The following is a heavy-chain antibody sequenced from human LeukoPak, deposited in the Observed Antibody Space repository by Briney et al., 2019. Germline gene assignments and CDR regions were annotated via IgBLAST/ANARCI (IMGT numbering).Heavy chain of an antibody. CDR1: GGSISSYY. D-gene: IGHD3-22*01. Sequence: PSETLSLTCTVSGGSISSYYWSWIRQPPGKGLEWIGYIYYSRSTNYNPSLKSRVTISVDTSKNQFSLKLSSVTAADTAVYYCARDRNYYDSSGCGYYYYYYMDVWGKGTTVTVSS. CDR2: IYYSRST. CDR3: ARDRNYYDSSGCGYYYYYYMDV. J-gene: IGHJ6*03. V-gene: IGHV4-59*01.